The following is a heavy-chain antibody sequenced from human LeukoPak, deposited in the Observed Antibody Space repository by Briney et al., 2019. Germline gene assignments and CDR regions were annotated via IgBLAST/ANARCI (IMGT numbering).Heavy chain of an antibody. CDR3: ARHSGRRLQAGSSYDMDV. J-gene: IGHJ6*02. Sequence: SETLSLSCTVSGGSINNYYWSWIRQPPGKTLEWIAYISYSGTTNYNPSLKGRVTISIDASRNQFSLKVTSVTAADTAVYYCARHSGRRLQAGSSYDMDVWGQGTTVTVSS. CDR1: GGSINNYY. CDR2: ISYSGTT. V-gene: IGHV4-59*08. D-gene: IGHD5-24*01.